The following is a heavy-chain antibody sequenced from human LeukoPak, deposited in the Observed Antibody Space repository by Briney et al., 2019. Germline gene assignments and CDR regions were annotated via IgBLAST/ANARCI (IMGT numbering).Heavy chain of an antibody. CDR2: MNPNSGNT. CDR1: GGTFSSYA. J-gene: IGHJ4*02. Sequence: ASVKVSCKASGGTFSSYAISWVRQATGQGLEWMGWMNPNSGNTGYAQKFQGRVTMTRNTSISTAYMELSSLRSEDTAVYYCARGPRIAAAYYWGQGTLVTVSS. V-gene: IGHV1-8*02. CDR3: ARGPRIAAAYY. D-gene: IGHD6-13*01.